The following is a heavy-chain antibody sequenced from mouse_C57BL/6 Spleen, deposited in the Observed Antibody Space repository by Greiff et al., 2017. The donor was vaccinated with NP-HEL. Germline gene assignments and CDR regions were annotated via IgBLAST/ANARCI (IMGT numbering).Heavy chain of an antibody. D-gene: IGHD6-5*01. J-gene: IGHJ4*01. CDR1: GYTFTSYW. CDR3: ASSPYVYYAMDY. V-gene: IGHV1-64*01. Sequence: QVQLKQPGAELVKPGASVKLSCKASGYTFTSYWMHWVKQRPGQGLEWIGMIHPNSGSTNYNEKFKSKATLTVDKSSSTAYMQLSSLTSEDSAVYYCASSPYVYYAMDYWGQGTSVTVSS. CDR2: IHPNSGST.